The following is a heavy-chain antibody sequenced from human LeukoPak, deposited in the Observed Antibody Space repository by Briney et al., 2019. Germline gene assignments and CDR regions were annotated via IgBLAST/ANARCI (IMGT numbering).Heavy chain of an antibody. CDR2: MNPNSGNT. D-gene: IGHD4-11*01. CDR1: GYTFTSYD. J-gene: IGHJ5*02. Sequence: ASVKVSCKASGYTFTSYDINWVRQATGQGLEWMGWMNPNSGNTGYAQKFQGRVTITRNTSISTAYMELSSLRSEDTAVYYCARAYSNYAGWENWFDPWGQGTLVTVSS. CDR3: ARAYSNYAGWENWFDP. V-gene: IGHV1-8*03.